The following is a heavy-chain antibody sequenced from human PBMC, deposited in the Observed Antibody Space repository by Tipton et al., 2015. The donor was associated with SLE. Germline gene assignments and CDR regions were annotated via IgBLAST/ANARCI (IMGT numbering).Heavy chain of an antibody. CDR3: ARDRPGRYCSGGTCYVDAFDM. CDR2: ISGSGNK. J-gene: IGHJ3*02. D-gene: IGHD2-15*01. V-gene: IGHV3-69-1*02. Sequence: SLRLSCVASGFAFSDFYLGWLRQAPGKGLGGVSCISGSGNKYYADSVKGRFATSRDNAKKSLYLQMNSLRDEDTAIYYCARDRPGRYCSGGTCYVDAFDMWGQGTMVTVSS. CDR1: GFAFSDFY.